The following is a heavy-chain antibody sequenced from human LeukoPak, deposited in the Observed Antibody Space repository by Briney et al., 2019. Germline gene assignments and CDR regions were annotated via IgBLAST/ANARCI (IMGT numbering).Heavy chain of an antibody. J-gene: IGHJ4*02. D-gene: IGHD2-2*01. CDR3: AREVGVPAVDFDY. CDR1: GGSISSYY. CDR2: IYYSGST. Sequence: SETLSLTCTVSGGSISSYYWSWIRQPPGKGLEWIGYIYYSGSTNYNPSLKSRVTISVDTSKNQFSLKLSSVTAADTAVYYCAREVGVPAVDFDYWGQGTLVTVSS. V-gene: IGHV4-59*12.